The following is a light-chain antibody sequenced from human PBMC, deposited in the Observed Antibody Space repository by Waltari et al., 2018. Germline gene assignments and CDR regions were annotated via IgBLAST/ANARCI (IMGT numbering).Light chain of an antibody. V-gene: IGLV3-21*04. CDR3: QVWNSSSDHLVV. Sequence: SYVVTQPPSVSLAPGKTATITCGGNNIGGHSVHWYQQRPGQAPVLVMFYDRDRPSGIPGRVSGSNSGNTATLTISGVEDGDEADYYCQVWNSSSDHLVVFGGGTKLTVL. CDR2: YDR. CDR1: NIGGHS. J-gene: IGLJ2*01.